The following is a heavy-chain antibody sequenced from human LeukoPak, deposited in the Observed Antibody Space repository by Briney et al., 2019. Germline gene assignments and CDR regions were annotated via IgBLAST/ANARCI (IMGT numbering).Heavy chain of an antibody. V-gene: IGHV3-11*01. D-gene: IGHD1-14*01. CDR1: GGSISSSSYY. J-gene: IGHJ4*02. CDR3: ARGAMRYIVY. CDR2: ITSSGSTI. Sequence: LSLTCTVSGGSISSSSYYWGWIRQAPGKGLEWVSYITSSGSTIYYADSVKGRFTISRDNAKNSLYLQMNSLRAEDTAVYYCARGAMRYIVYWGQGTLVTVSS.